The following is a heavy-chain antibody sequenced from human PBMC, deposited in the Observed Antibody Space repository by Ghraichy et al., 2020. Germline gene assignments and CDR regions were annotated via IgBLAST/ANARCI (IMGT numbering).Heavy chain of an antibody. CDR3: ARARSIFYGIDV. CDR2: ISSSGTT. D-gene: IGHD3-3*02. V-gene: IGHV4-4*07. CDR1: GGSISSYY. J-gene: IGHJ6*02. Sequence: SETLSLTCSVSGGSISSYYWSWIRQPAGKGLEWIGHISSSGTTNYNPSLGSRVTMSVDTSKNQFSLKVRSVTAAATAVYYCARARSIFYGIDVWGQGTTVIVSS.